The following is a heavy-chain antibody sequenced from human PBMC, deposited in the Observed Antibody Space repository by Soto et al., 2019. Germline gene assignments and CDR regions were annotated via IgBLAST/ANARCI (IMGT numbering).Heavy chain of an antibody. V-gene: IGHV1-69*13. CDR1: GGTFSSYA. J-gene: IGHJ4*02. Sequence: ASVKVSCKASGGTFSSYAISWVRQAPGQGLEWMGGIIPIFGTANYAQKFQGRVTITADESTSTAYMELSSLRSEDTAVYSCARGRGGNPLTPPQGYWGQGTLVTVSS. CDR3: ARGRGGNPLTPPQGY. CDR2: IIPIFGTA. D-gene: IGHD3-10*01.